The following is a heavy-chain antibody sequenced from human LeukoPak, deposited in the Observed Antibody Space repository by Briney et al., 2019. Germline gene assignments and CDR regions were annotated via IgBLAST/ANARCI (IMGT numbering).Heavy chain of an antibody. V-gene: IGHV3-15*01. CDR2: IKSKTDGGTA. D-gene: IGHD3-10*01. Sequence: PGGSLRLSCAASGFTFNNARVGWVRQAPGKGLEWVGRIKSKTDGGTADYAAPVKGRFTISRDDSKNTMYLQMTSLKTDDTAVYFCTAAQLSWRNYYNYSWGQGTLVTVSS. CDR1: GFTFNNAR. J-gene: IGHJ4*02. CDR3: TAAQLSWRNYYNYS.